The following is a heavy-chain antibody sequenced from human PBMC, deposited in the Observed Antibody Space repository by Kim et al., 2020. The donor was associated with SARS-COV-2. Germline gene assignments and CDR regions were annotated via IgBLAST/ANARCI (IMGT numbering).Heavy chain of an antibody. Sequence: ALKSRYTISRDNSKNTLYLQMNSLRAEDKAVYYWARVDSSGYYAYYFDSWGQGTLVTVSS. V-gene: IGHV3-53*01. CDR3: ARVDSSGYYAYYFDS. D-gene: IGHD3-22*01. J-gene: IGHJ4*02.